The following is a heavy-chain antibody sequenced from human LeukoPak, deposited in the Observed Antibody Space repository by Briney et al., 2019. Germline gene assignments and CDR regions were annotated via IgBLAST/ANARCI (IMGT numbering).Heavy chain of an antibody. CDR2: IYHSGSP. CDR1: GFSISSGYY. CDR3: ARDAVAGTKNFDY. J-gene: IGHJ4*02. V-gene: IGHV4-38-2*02. D-gene: IGHD6-19*01. Sequence: KASETLSLTCAVSGFSISSGYYWGWIRQPPGEGLEWIGRIYHSGSPYYNPSLESRVTISVDTSRTQFPLKLNSVTAADTAVYHCARDAVAGTKNFDYWGQGALVTVSS.